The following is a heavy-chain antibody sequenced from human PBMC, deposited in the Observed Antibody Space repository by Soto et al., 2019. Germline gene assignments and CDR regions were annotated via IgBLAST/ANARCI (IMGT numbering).Heavy chain of an antibody. D-gene: IGHD4-17*01. J-gene: IGHJ6*02. CDR3: AREVRGVTTPYYYYGMDV. CDR2: ISSSSSTI. V-gene: IGHV3-48*02. CDR1: GFTFSSYS. Sequence: GGSLRVACAASGFTFSSYSMNWVRQAPGKGLEWVSYISSSSSTIYYADSVKGRFTISRDNAKNSLYLQMNSLRDEDTAVYYCAREVRGVTTPYYYYGMDVWGQGTTVTVSS.